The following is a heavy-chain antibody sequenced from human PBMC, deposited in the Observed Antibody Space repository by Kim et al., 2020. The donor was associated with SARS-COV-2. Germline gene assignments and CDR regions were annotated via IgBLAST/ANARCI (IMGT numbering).Heavy chain of an antibody. J-gene: IGHJ4*02. D-gene: IGHD2-8*01. CDR3: ARGRGNIVLMVYPAALDHFDY. CDR2: ISSSSSTI. Sequence: GGSLRLSCAASGFTFSSYSMNWVRQAPGKGLEWVSYISSSSSTIYYADSVKGRFTISRDNAKNSLYLQMNSLRDEDTAVYYCARGRGNIVLMVYPAALDHFDYWGQGTLVTVSS. V-gene: IGHV3-48*02. CDR1: GFTFSSYS.